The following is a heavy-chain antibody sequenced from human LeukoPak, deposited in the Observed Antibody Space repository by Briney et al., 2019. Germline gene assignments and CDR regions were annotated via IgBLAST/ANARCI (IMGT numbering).Heavy chain of an antibody. CDR2: IYHSGST. J-gene: IGHJ6*02. V-gene: IGHV4-4*02. CDR3: ARMTLPTTVTTFHYYYGMDV. D-gene: IGHD4-17*01. CDR1: GGSISSSNW. Sequence: PSETLSLTCAVSGGSISSSNWWSWVRQPPGKGMERIGEIYHSGSTNYNTSLKSRVTISVDKSKNQFSLKLSSVTAADTAVYYCARMTLPTTVTTFHYYYGMDVWGQGTTVTVSS.